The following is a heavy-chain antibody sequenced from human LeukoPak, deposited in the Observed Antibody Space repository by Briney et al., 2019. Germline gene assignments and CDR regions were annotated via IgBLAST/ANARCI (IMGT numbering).Heavy chain of an antibody. Sequence: GGSLRLSCAASGFTFSSHGMHWVRQAPGKGLEWVAVISYDGSNKYYADSVKGRFTISRDNSKNTLYLQMNSLRAEDTAVYYCAKARTGYSSGWYAVDVWGKGTTVAVSS. CDR3: AKARTGYSSGWYAVDV. D-gene: IGHD6-19*01. CDR2: ISYDGSNK. V-gene: IGHV3-30*18. CDR1: GFTFSSHG. J-gene: IGHJ6*04.